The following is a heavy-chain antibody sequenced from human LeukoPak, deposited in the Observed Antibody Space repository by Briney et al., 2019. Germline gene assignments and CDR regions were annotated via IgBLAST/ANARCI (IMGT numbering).Heavy chain of an antibody. V-gene: IGHV1-69*05. CDR1: GNTFSSYA. CDR3: ARSDYYYYYYMDV. Sequence: SVKVSCKVSGNTFSSYAINWVRQAPGQGLEWMGKIIPLFGTADYAQKLQGRVTITTDESTITAYMELSSLRSEDTAVYYCARSDYYYYYYMDVWGKGTTVTVSS. J-gene: IGHJ6*03. D-gene: IGHD4/OR15-4a*01. CDR2: IIPLFGTA.